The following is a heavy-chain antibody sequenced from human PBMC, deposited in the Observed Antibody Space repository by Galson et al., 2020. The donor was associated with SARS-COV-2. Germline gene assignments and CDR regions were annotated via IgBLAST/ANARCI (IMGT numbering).Heavy chain of an antibody. J-gene: IGHJ5*02. CDR1: GGSFSGYY. CDR3: ARGSRLVYFGELSWWFDP. CDR2: INQSGKT. V-gene: IGHV4-34*01. D-gene: IGHD3-10*01. Sequence: SETLSLTCAVYGGSFSGYYWSWIRQPPGKGLEWIGEINQSGKTNYNPSLKSRVTISGDTSNNRFLLKLRSVTAADTAVYYCARGSRLVYFGELSWWFDPWGQGTLVTVSS.